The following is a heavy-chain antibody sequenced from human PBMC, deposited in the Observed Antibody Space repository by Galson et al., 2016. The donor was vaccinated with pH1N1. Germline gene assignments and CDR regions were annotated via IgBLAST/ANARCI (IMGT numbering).Heavy chain of an antibody. CDR3: ARGLLSGFDP. D-gene: IGHD2-21*01. V-gene: IGHV1-2*02. Sequence: SVKVSCKASEYTFIGYYIHWMRQAPGHGLAWMGWINPNNGDTHYAQHFQGQVTISVDKSINTAYLQWNSLKASDTAIYYCARGLLSGFDPWGQGTLVIVSS. J-gene: IGHJ5*02. CDR1: EYTFIGYY. CDR2: INPNNGDT.